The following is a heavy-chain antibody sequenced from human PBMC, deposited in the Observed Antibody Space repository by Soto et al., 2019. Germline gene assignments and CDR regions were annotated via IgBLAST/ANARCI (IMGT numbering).Heavy chain of an antibody. Sequence: QVQLVQSGAEVKKPWDSVKVSCKASGYTFTSYAMHSVRQAPGQRLEWLGWINAGNGNTKYSQKFQGRVTITRDTSASTAYMELSSLRSEDTAVYYCARDGELLLRVGGPRVGYYYSVMDVWGQGPKVTFSS. J-gene: IGHJ6*02. D-gene: IGHD3-22*01. CDR2: INAGNGNT. CDR3: ARDGELLLRVGGPRVGYYYSVMDV. CDR1: GYTFTSYA. V-gene: IGHV1-3*01.